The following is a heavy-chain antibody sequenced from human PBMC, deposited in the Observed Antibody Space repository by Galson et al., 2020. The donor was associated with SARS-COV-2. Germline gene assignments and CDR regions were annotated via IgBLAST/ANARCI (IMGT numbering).Heavy chain of an antibody. CDR1: GGSISSYY. CDR2: IYYSGST. Sequence: SETLSLTCTVSGGSISSYYWSWIRQPPGKGLEWIGYIYYSGSTNYNPSLKSRVTISVDTSKKQFSLKLSSVTAADTAVYYCARARVITIFGVIITRDAFDIWGQGAMVTVSS. D-gene: IGHD3-3*01. V-gene: IGHV4-59*12. CDR3: ARARVITIFGVIITRDAFDI. J-gene: IGHJ3*02.